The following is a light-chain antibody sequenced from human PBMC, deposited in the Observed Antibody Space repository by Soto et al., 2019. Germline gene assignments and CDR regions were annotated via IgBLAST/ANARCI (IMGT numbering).Light chain of an antibody. Sequence: EILLTQSPGTLSLSPGDGATLSCRASQSVSSSYLAWYQQKPGQAPRLLIYGASNRATGIPDRFSGSGSGTEFTLTISSLQPDDFATYYCQQYNTYSWTVGQGTKVDI. J-gene: IGKJ1*01. CDR3: QQYNTYSWT. CDR2: GAS. V-gene: IGKV3-20*01. CDR1: QSVSSSY.